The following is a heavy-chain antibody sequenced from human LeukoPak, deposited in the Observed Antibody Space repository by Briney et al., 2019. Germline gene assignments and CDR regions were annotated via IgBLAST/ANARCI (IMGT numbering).Heavy chain of an antibody. J-gene: IGHJ4*02. Sequence: SETLSLTCTVSGGSISSYYGSWIRQPAGKGLEWIGRIYTSGSTNYNPSLKSRVTMSVDTSKNQFSLKLSSVTAADTAVYYCASEKATTGVFDYWGQGTLVTVSS. CDR2: IYTSGST. V-gene: IGHV4-4*07. CDR1: GGSISSYY. CDR3: ASEKATTGVFDY. D-gene: IGHD5-12*01.